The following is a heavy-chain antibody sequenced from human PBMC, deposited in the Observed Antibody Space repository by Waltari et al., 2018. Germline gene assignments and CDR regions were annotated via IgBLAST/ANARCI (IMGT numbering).Heavy chain of an antibody. J-gene: IGHJ5*02. D-gene: IGHD3-10*01. CDR2: GGT. CDR3: ARDKSGADNWFDP. Sequence: GGTNYAQKFQGRVTMTRDTSISTAYMELSRLRSDDTAVYYCARDKSGADNWFDPWGQGTLVTVSS. V-gene: IGHV1-2*02.